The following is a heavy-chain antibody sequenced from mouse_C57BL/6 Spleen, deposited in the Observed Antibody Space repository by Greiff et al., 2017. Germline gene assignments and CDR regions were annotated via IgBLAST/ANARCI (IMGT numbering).Heavy chain of an antibody. V-gene: IGHV1-55*01. Sequence: QVQLQQPGAELVKPGASVKMSCKASGYTFTSYWITWVKQRPGQGLEWIGDIYPGSGSTNYNEKFKSKATLTVDTSSSTAYMQLSSLTSEDSAVYYCARGFITTVVNYWYFDVWGTGTTGTVSS. D-gene: IGHD1-1*01. CDR1: GYTFTSYW. J-gene: IGHJ1*03. CDR3: ARGFITTVVNYWYFDV. CDR2: IYPGSGST.